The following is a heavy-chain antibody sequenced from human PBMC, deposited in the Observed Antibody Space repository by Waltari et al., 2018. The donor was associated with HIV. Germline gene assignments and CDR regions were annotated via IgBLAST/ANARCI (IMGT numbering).Heavy chain of an antibody. CDR3: VKDSGRAADVFDL. J-gene: IGHJ3*01. Sequence: QLLESGGGLVEPGGSLRLSCAASGFIFTDFAMDWVRQAPGMVRGWVSASRGGGETFYADSVKGRFTISRYNSNNTLYLQMNSLRADDASVYYCVKDSGRAADVFDLWGQGTMVTVSS. CDR1: GFIFTDFA. CDR2: SRGGGET. V-gene: IGHV3-23*01. D-gene: IGHD3-10*01.